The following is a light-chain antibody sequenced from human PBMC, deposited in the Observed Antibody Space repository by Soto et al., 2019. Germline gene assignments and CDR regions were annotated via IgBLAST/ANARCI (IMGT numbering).Light chain of an antibody. CDR2: GTS. V-gene: IGKV3-20*01. CDR1: QSFGRIY. J-gene: IGKJ5*01. Sequence: IVLTHSPGTLSFSPGEIATLSCRASQSFGRIYLAWYQHKPGQAPRLLISGTSNRATGIPDRFSGSGSGTDFTLTIARLEPEDFALYFCQVYGDSPITFGQGTRLEIK. CDR3: QVYGDSPIT.